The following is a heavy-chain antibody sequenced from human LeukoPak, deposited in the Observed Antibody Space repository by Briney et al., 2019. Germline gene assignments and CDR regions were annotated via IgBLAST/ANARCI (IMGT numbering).Heavy chain of an antibody. V-gene: IGHV1-18*01. CDR3: ARDPRESYYDFWSGYYSYFDY. J-gene: IGHJ4*02. CDR2: ISAYNGNT. CDR1: GYTFTSYG. Sequence: ASVKVSCKASGYTFTSYGISWVRQAPGQGLEWIGWISAYNGNTNYAQKLQGRVTMTTDTSTSTAYMELRSLRSDDTAVYYCARDPRESYYDFWSGYYSYFDYWGQGTLVTVSS. D-gene: IGHD3-3*01.